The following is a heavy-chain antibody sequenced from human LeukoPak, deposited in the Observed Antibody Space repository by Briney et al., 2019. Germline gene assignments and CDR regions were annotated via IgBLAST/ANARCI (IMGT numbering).Heavy chain of an antibody. Sequence: ASVKVSCKVSGYTLTELSMHWVRQAPGKGLEWMGGFDPEDGETIYAQKFQGRVTMTEDTSTDTAYMELSSLRSEDTAVYYCATDAGMGGGYSRGNFDYWGQGTLVTVSS. CDR2: FDPEDGET. V-gene: IGHV1-24*01. CDR1: GYTLTELS. J-gene: IGHJ4*02. D-gene: IGHD3-22*01. CDR3: ATDAGMGGGYSRGNFDY.